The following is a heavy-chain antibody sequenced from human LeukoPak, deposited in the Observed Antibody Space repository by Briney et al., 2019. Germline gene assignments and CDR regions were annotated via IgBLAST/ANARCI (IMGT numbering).Heavy chain of an antibody. Sequence: SETLSLTCTVSGGSISSYYWSWIRQPAGKGLEWIGRIYASGSTNYNPSLKSRVTMSVDTSKNQFSLKLSSVTAADTAVYYCARGVVPAAINWFDLWGQGTLVTVSS. V-gene: IGHV4-4*07. CDR3: ARGVVPAAINWFDL. D-gene: IGHD2-2*01. CDR1: GGSISSYY. CDR2: IYASGST. J-gene: IGHJ5*02.